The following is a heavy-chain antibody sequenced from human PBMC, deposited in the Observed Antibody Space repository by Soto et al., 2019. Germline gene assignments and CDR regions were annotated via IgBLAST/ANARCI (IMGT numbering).Heavy chain of an antibody. D-gene: IGHD3-22*01. CDR2: ISYGGSNT. J-gene: IGHJ4*02. Sequence: QVQMVESGGGVVQPGRSLRLSCAVSGFTFSSYAMHWVRQAPSNGLEWVAVISYGGSNTYFADSVKGRFTISSDKSKNTLYLQMNSLRTEDTAVYYCARDREVTMRSFDYWGQGTLVTVSS. CDR3: ARDREVTMRSFDY. V-gene: IGHV3-30-3*01. CDR1: GFTFSSYA.